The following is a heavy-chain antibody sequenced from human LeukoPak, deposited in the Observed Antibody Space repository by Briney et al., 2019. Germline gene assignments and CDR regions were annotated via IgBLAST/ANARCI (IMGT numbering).Heavy chain of an antibody. J-gene: IGHJ6*03. CDR1: GFMFSSYS. CDR3: ARVTVTTFSPTDYMDV. CDR2: ISTSSRNI. V-gene: IGHV3-21*01. Sequence: PGGSLRLSCAASGFMFSSYSMNWVRQAPGEGLEWVSCISTSSRNIFQADSVKGRFTISRDNAKNSLYLQMNSLRAEDTAVYYCARVTVTTFSPTDYMDVWGKGTTVTISS. D-gene: IGHD4-17*01.